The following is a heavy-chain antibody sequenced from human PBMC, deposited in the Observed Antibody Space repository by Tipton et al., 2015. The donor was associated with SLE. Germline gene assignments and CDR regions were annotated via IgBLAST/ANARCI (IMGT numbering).Heavy chain of an antibody. J-gene: IGHJ4*02. CDR2: IYNSGST. V-gene: IGHV4-59*11. CDR3: ARVPRTFYYDYSGHFDY. D-gene: IGHD3-22*01. Sequence: TLSLTCIVSGVSSSSHHWSWIRQSPGKGLEWIGYIYNSGSTLYNPSLKSRVTISLDKAKNQFSLKLSSVTAADTAMYYCARVPRTFYYDYSGHFDYWGPGTLVTVSS. CDR1: GVSSSSHH.